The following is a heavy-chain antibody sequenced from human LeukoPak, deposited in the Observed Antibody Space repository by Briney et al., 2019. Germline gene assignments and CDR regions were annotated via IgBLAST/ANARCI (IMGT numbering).Heavy chain of an antibody. Sequence: GGSLRLSCAASGFTFSSYSMNWVRQAPGKGLEWVSSISSSSSYIYYADSVKGRFTISRDNAKNSLYLQMNSLRAEDTALYYCAKDLTGTTSYMDYWGQGTLVTVSS. CDR2: ISSSSSYI. CDR3: AKDLTGTTSYMDY. J-gene: IGHJ4*02. CDR1: GFTFSSYS. V-gene: IGHV3-21*04. D-gene: IGHD1-20*01.